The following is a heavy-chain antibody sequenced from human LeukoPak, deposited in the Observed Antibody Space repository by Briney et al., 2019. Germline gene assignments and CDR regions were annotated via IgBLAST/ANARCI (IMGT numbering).Heavy chain of an antibody. CDR3: ARGRYDSSGCYGIDY. D-gene: IGHD3-22*01. CDR1: GGSFSGYY. Sequence: PSETLSLTCAVYGGSFSGYYWSWIRQPPGKGLEWIGGINHSGSTNYNPSLKSRVTISVDTSKNQFSLKLSSVTAADTAVYYCARGRYDSSGCYGIDYWGQGALVTVSS. J-gene: IGHJ4*02. CDR2: INHSGST. V-gene: IGHV4-34*01.